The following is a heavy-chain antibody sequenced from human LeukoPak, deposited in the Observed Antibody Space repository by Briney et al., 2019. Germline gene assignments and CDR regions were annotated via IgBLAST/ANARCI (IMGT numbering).Heavy chain of an antibody. CDR2: ISYDGSNK. D-gene: IGHD1-26*01. J-gene: IGHJ4*02. Sequence: GGSLRLSCAASGFTFSSYGMHWVRQAPGKGLEWVAVISYDGSNKYYADSVKGRFTISRDNSKNTLYLQMNSLRAEDTAVYYCAKDSTGWELLHFDYWGQGTLVTVSS. CDR3: AKDSTGWELLHFDY. V-gene: IGHV3-30*18. CDR1: GFTFSSYG.